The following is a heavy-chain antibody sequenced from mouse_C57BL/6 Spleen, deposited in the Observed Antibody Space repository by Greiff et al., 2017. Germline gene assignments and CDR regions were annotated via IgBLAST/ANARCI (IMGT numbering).Heavy chain of an antibody. J-gene: IGHJ2*01. CDR3: TTNYAY. V-gene: IGHV14-4*01. CDR1: GFNIKDDY. Sequence: EVKLVESGAELVRPGASVKLSCTASGFNIKDDYMHWVKQRPEQGLEWIGWIDPENGDTEYASKFQGKATITADTSSNTAYLQLSSLTSEDTAVYYCTTNYAYWGQGTTLTVSS. CDR2: IDPENGDT.